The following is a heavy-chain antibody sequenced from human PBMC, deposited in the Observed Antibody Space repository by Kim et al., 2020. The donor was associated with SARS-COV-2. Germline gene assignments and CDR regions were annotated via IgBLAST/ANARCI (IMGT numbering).Heavy chain of an antibody. CDR3: APRGYSNYNGFDP. Sequence: GGSLRLSCAASGFTFSSYWMHWVRQAPGKGLVWVSRINSDGSITNYADSVKGRFTVSRENAKNTLYLQMNSLRVEDTALYYCAPRGYSNYNGFDPWGQGTLVTVSS. V-gene: IGHV3-74*01. J-gene: IGHJ5*02. CDR1: GFTFSSYW. CDR2: INSDGSIT. D-gene: IGHD4-4*01.